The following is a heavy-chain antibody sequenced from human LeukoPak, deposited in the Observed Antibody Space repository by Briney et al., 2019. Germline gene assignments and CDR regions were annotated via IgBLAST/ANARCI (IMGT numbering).Heavy chain of an antibody. Sequence: PSETLSLTCAVYGGSFSGYYWSWIRQPPGKGLEWIGEINHSGSTNYNPSLKSRVTVLVDKSKNVFSLKLNSVTAADTALYYCATGDGYNSYYFNQWGQGILVTVSS. V-gene: IGHV4-34*01. CDR3: ATGDGYNSYYFNQ. CDR2: INHSGST. D-gene: IGHD5-24*01. CDR1: GGSFSGYY. J-gene: IGHJ4*02.